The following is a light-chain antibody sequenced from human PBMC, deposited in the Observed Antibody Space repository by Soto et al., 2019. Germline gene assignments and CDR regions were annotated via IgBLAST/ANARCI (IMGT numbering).Light chain of an antibody. Sequence: EIVMTQSPATLSGSLGERATLSCRASQSLSSNLAWYQQKRGQAPRLLIYGASTRATGIPGRFSGSGSGTEFTLTISSLQSEDFAVYYCQQYNNWPITFGQGTRLDI. CDR1: QSLSSN. V-gene: IGKV3-15*01. CDR2: GAS. J-gene: IGKJ5*01. CDR3: QQYNNWPIT.